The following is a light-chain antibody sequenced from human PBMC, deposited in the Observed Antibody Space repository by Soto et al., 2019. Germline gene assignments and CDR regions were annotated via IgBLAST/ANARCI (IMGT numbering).Light chain of an antibody. Sequence: EIVLTQSPGSLSLSPGERATLSCRASQSVSSSYLAWYQQKPGQAPRLLIYGASSRATGIPDRFSGSGSETDFTLTISRLEPEDFTVYYCQQYGSSPQTFGGGTKVDIK. CDR2: GAS. CDR3: QQYGSSPQT. V-gene: IGKV3-20*01. CDR1: QSVSSSY. J-gene: IGKJ4*01.